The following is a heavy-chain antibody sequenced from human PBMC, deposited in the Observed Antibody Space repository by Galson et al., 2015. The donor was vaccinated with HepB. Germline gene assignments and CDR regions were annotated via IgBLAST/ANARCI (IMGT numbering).Heavy chain of an antibody. CDR1: GASISSGSYY. Sequence: TLSLTCTVSGASISSGSYYWSWIRQPAGKGLEWIGRIYISGSTNYNPSLKSRVTMSVDTSKNQFSLELISVTAADTAVYYCARSFATMSFDSWGQGTLVTVSS. CDR2: IYISGST. CDR3: ARSFATMSFDS. V-gene: IGHV4-61*02. J-gene: IGHJ4*02. D-gene: IGHD5-12*01.